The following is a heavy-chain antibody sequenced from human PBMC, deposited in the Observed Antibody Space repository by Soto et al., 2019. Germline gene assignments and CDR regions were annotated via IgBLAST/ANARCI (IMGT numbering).Heavy chain of an antibody. CDR3: VADWGYGSGSYYNYYYYGMDV. CDR2: IVVGSGNT. CDR1: GFTFTSSA. J-gene: IGHJ6*02. Sequence: SVKVSCKASGFTFTSSAVQWVRQARGQRLEWIGWIVVGSGNTNYAQKFQERVTITRDMSTSTAYMELSSLRSEDTAVYYSVADWGYGSGSYYNYYYYGMDVWGQGTTVTVSS. V-gene: IGHV1-58*01. D-gene: IGHD3-10*01.